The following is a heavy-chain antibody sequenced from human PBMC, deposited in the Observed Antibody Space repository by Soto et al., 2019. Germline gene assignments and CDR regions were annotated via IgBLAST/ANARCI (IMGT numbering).Heavy chain of an antibody. CDR1: GGSISSTNW. J-gene: IGHJ6*02. D-gene: IGHD3-10*01. CDR2: IYHNGSP. V-gene: IGHV4-4*02. CDR3: GRWLGTSYGMDV. Sequence: QVQLQESGPGLVQPSGTLSLTCAVSGGSISSTNWWRWVRQSPGKRLEWIEEIYHNGSPDYNPSLKSRVTISVDKSKNHVFLKLTSVTAADTAMYFCGRWLGTSYGMDVWGQGPAVNVSS.